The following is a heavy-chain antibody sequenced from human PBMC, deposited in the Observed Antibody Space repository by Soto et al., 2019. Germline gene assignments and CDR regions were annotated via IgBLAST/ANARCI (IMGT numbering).Heavy chain of an antibody. D-gene: IGHD3-3*01. CDR2: ISYDGSNK. J-gene: IGHJ4*02. CDR3: ARAVLESGGYTDY. V-gene: IGHV3-30-3*01. CDR1: GFTFSSDA. Sequence: GGSLRLSCAASGFTFSSDAMHWVRQAPGKGLEWVAVISYDGSNKYYAGSVKGRFTISRDNSRNTLYLQMNSLRAEDTAEYYCARAVLESGGYTDYWGQGTLVTVSS.